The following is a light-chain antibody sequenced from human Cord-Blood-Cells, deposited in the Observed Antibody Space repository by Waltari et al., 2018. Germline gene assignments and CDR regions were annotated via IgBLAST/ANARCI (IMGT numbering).Light chain of an antibody. J-gene: IGKJ1*01. Sequence: DIQMTQSPSSLSASVGDRVTITCRASQSISSYLNWYQQKPGKVPKLLIYAASSLQSGVPSRFSGSGSGTDFNLTISSLQPEYFATYYGQQSYSTPWTFGQGTKVEIK. V-gene: IGKV1-39*01. CDR1: QSISSY. CDR3: QQSYSTPWT. CDR2: AAS.